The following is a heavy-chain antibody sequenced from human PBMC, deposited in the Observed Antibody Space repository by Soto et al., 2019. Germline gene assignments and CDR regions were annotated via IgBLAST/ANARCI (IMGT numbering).Heavy chain of an antibody. CDR3: ATRGGAAAGTGWFDP. CDR2: IYSGGST. D-gene: IGHD6-13*01. Sequence: GGSLRLSCAASGFAFSSYAMSWVRQAPGKGLEWVSVIYSGGSTYYADSVKGRITISRDNSKNTLYIQMNSLRAEYTSVYYCATRGGAAAGTGWFDPWGQGTLVTVSS. J-gene: IGHJ5*02. V-gene: IGHV3-53*01. CDR1: GFAFSSYA.